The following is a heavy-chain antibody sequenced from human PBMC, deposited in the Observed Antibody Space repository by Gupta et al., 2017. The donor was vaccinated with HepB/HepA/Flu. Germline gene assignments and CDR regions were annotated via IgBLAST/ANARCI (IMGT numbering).Heavy chain of an antibody. D-gene: IGHD1-7*01. V-gene: IGHV3-7*01. J-gene: IGHJ6*01. CDR1: GFTFTNFW. CDR3: ARLELANYFYGMDV. CDR2: IKQDGTEQ. Sequence: VQLVGFGGGLVTPGGSLRISCAAPGFTFTNFWLSWVRQAPGKGLEWVANIKQDGTEQYSLDSVRGRFTVSRDNAKNSVYLHVNSLRVEDTAVYYCARLELANYFYGMDVWGQGTTVTVSS.